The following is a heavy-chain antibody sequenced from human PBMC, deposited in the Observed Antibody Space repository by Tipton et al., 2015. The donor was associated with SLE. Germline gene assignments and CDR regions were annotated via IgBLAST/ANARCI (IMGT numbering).Heavy chain of an antibody. CDR3: ARGVAHYFDSGSFDV. CDR2: INHSGST. D-gene: IGHD3-10*01. J-gene: IGHJ3*01. V-gene: IGHV4-34*01. CDR1: GGSFSGYC. Sequence: TLSLTCAVYGGSFSGYCWTWIRQPPGKGLEWIGEINHSGSTNYNPSLKSRATISIDPSRNELSLKLSSVTAADTAVYFCARGVAHYFDSGSFDVWGQGTLVTVSS.